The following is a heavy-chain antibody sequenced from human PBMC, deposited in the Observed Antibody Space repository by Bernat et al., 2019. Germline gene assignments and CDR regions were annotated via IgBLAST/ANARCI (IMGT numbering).Heavy chain of an antibody. D-gene: IGHD6-13*01. CDR3: ARLGSSWSFDY. Sequence: VQVVESGGGLVQPGGSLRLSCAASGFTFNNYGMHWVRQVPGKGLEWVAVIWYDGNNKYYADSVKGRFTISRDNSKNTLYLQMNSLGAEDTAVYYCARLGSSWSFDYWGQGTLVTVSS. CDR2: IWYDGNNK. V-gene: IGHV3-33*01. J-gene: IGHJ4*02. CDR1: GFTFNNYG.